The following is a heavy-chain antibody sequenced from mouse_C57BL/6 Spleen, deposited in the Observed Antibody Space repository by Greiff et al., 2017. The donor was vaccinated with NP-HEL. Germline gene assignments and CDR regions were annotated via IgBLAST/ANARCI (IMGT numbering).Heavy chain of an antibody. Sequence: EVQLQQSGPELVKPGASVKMSCKASGYTFTDYNMHWVKQSHGKSLEWIGYINPNNGGTSYNQKIKGKATLTVTKSSSTAYMELRSLTSEDSAVYYCARGKLAFDYWGKGTTLTVSS. CDR2: INPNNGGT. V-gene: IGHV1-22*01. CDR1: GYTFTDYN. D-gene: IGHD4-1*01. CDR3: ARGKLAFDY. J-gene: IGHJ2*01.